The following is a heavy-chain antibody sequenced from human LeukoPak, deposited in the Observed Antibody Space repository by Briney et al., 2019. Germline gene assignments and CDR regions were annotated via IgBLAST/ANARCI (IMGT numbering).Heavy chain of an antibody. V-gene: IGHV3-30*03. J-gene: IGHJ6*02. CDR2: ISYDGSNK. CDR1: GFTFSNYG. CDR3: ARGYGMDV. Sequence: GGSLRLSCAASGFTFSNYGMQWVRQAPGKGLEWVAVISYDGSNKYYADSVKGRFTISSDNSKNTLYLQMNSLRAEDTAVYYCARGYGMDVWGQGTTVTVSS.